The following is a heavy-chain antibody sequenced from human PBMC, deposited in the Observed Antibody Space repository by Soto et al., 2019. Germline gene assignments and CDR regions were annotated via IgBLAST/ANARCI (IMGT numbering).Heavy chain of an antibody. J-gene: IGHJ4*02. CDR3: ATEELCGADCYFFKH. V-gene: IGHV3-48*03. D-gene: IGHD2-21*02. Sequence: GGSLRLSCAVSGFNLRNYEMNWVRQVPGKGLEWISKISGSNNNIYYADSVQGRFTISRDNANNVLFLQMTSLRAEDTATYHCATEELCGADCYFFKHWGQGTLVTVSS. CDR2: ISGSNNNI. CDR1: GFNLRNYE.